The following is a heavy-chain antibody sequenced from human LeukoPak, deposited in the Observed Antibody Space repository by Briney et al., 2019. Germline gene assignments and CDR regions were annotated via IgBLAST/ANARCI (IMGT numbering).Heavy chain of an antibody. Sequence: SETLSLTCNVSGDSINSRNSYWGWIRQPLGKGLEWIGSIYYSGNTYYSPSLKSRVSIAVDTSKNQFSLRLSSVTAADTAVYYCAGPSGWFDLWGQGTLVIVSS. V-gene: IGHV4-39*01. CDR1: GDSINSRNSY. J-gene: IGHJ5*02. D-gene: IGHD1-26*01. CDR3: AGPSGWFDL. CDR2: IYYSGNT.